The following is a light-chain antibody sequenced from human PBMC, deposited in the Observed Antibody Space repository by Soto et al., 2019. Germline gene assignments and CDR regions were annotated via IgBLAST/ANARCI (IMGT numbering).Light chain of an antibody. CDR2: GAS. J-gene: IGKJ4*01. V-gene: IGKV3-20*01. CDR3: QQYGGSPLVT. Sequence: EIVLTQSPGTLSLSPGERATLSCRASQSVSSNYLAWYQQKLGQAPRLLIYGASSRATGIPDRSSGSGSGTDFTLTISRLEPEDFAVYYCQQYGGSPLVTFGGGTKVEIK. CDR1: QSVSSNY.